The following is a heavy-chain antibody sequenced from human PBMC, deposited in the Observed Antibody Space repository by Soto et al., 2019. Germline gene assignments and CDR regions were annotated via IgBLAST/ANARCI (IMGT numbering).Heavy chain of an antibody. CDR1: GGSISSYY. V-gene: IGHV4-59*01. Sequence: QVQLQESGPGLVKPSETLSLTCTVSGGSISSYYWSWIRQPPGKGLEWIGYIYYSGSTNYNPSLQSRVTISVDTSKNQFSLKLSSVTAADTAVYYCARSRGGYFDYWGQGTLVTVSS. D-gene: IGHD3-16*01. J-gene: IGHJ4*02. CDR3: ARSRGGYFDY. CDR2: IYYSGST.